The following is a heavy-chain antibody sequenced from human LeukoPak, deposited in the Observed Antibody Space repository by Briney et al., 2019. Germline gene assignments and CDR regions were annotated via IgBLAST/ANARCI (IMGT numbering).Heavy chain of an antibody. V-gene: IGHV3-7*01. D-gene: IGHD5-24*01. Sequence: PGGSLRLSCAASGFTFSNYWMSWVRRAPGKGLEWVANIKEDGSEKYYVDSVKGRFTISRDNAKNSLYLQMNSLRAEDTAVYYCARMAGLSWFDPWGQGTLVTVSS. CDR3: ARMAGLSWFDP. J-gene: IGHJ5*02. CDR1: GFTFSNYW. CDR2: IKEDGSEK.